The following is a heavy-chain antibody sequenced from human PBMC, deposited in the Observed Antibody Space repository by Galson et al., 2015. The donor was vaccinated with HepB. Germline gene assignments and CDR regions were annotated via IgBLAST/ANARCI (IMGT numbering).Heavy chain of an antibody. CDR2: ISYDGSNK. CDR1: GFTFSSYA. V-gene: IGHV3-30-3*01. D-gene: IGHD6-19*01. Sequence: SLRLSCAASGFTFSSYAMHWVRQAPGKGLEWVAVISYDGSNKYYADSVKGRFTISRDNSKNTLYLQMNSLRAEDTAVYYCARRRLWQWLVEEWDYWGQGTLVTVSS. CDR3: ARRRLWQWLVEEWDY. J-gene: IGHJ4*02.